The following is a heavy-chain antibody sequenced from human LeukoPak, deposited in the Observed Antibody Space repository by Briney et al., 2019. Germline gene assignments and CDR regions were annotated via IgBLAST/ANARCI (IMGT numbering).Heavy chain of an antibody. V-gene: IGHV1-69*05. Sequence: SVKVSCKASGGTFSSYAVSWVRQAPGQGLEWMGRIIPIFGTANYAQKFQGRVTITTDESTSTAYMELSSLRSEDTAVYYCARAPGGYSYGYDEGLDYWGQGTLVTVSS. CDR2: IIPIFGTA. J-gene: IGHJ4*02. CDR1: GGTFSSYA. CDR3: ARAPGGYSYGYDEGLDY. D-gene: IGHD5-18*01.